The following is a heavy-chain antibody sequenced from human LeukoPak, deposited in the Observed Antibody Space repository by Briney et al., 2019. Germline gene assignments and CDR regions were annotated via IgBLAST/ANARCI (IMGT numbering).Heavy chain of an antibody. CDR2: INHSGST. CDR1: GGSFSGYY. V-gene: IGHV4-34*01. CDR3: ARGRGITMIVVVDRRSWFDP. D-gene: IGHD3-22*01. J-gene: IGHJ5*02. Sequence: SETLSLTCAVYGGSFSGYYWSWIRQPPGKGLEWTGEINHSGSTNYNPSLKSRVTISVDTSKNQFSLKLSSVTAADTAVYYCARGRGITMIVVVDRRSWFDPWGQGTLVTVSS.